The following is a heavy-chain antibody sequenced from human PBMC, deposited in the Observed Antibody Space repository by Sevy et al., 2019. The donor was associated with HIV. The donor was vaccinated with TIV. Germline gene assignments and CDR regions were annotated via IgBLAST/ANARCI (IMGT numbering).Heavy chain of an antibody. Sequence: GGSLRLSCGASGFTFGSYAMSWVRQAPGKGLEWVSVISGRGDTTYYADSVKGRLTISRDNSRNTLYLQMNSLRAEDTAVYYCAKDRRYGDIGLFDYWGQGTLVTVSS. V-gene: IGHV3-23*01. CDR2: ISGRGDTT. CDR3: AKDRRYGDIGLFDY. J-gene: IGHJ4*02. CDR1: GFTFGSYA. D-gene: IGHD4-17*01.